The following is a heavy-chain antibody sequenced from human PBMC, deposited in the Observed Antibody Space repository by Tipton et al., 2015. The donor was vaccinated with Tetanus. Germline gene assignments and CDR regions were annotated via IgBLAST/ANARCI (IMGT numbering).Heavy chain of an antibody. J-gene: IGHJ6*02. CDR1: GYTFTGYY. CDR3: ARDRGDYIYYGMDV. D-gene: IGHD3-22*01. Sequence: QVQLVQSGAELKKPGASVKVSCTASGYTFTGYYMYWVRQAPGQGLEWVGWIDPNSGDTIYAHNFQGRVTMTRDTSISTVYMELSRLRSDDTAVYYCARDRGDYIYYGMDVWGPGTTVTVSS. CDR2: IDPNSGDT. V-gene: IGHV1-2*02.